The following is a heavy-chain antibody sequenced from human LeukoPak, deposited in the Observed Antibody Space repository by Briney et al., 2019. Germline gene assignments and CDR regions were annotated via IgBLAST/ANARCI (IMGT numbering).Heavy chain of an antibody. CDR1: GGSISSGSYY. Sequence: SETLSLTCTVSGGSISSGSYYWSWIRQPAGKGLEWIGRFYTSGSTNYNPSLKSRVTISVDTSKNQFSLKLRSVTAADTAVYYCARLHYGDPTSWFDPWGQGTLVTVSS. CDR3: ARLHYGDPTSWFDP. CDR2: FYTSGST. V-gene: IGHV4-61*02. J-gene: IGHJ5*02. D-gene: IGHD2-21*02.